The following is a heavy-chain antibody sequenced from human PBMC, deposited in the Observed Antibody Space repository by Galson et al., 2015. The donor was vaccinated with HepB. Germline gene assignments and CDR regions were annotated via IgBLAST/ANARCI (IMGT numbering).Heavy chain of an antibody. D-gene: IGHD2-2*01. J-gene: IGHJ3*02. CDR2: TYYRSKWYN. CDR1: GDSVSSNSAA. CDR3: ARARLYQPLRFDAFDI. Sequence: CAISGDSVSSNSAAWNWIRQSPSRGLEWLGRTYYRSKWYNDYAVSVKSRITINPDTSKNQFSLQLNSVTPEDTAVYYCARARLYQPLRFDAFDIWGQGTMVTVSS. V-gene: IGHV6-1*01.